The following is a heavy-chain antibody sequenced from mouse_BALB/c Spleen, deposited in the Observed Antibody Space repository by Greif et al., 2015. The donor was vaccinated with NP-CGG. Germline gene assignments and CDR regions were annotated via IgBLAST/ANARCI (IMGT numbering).Heavy chain of an antibody. CDR3: ARDGYERYYYAMDY. D-gene: IGHD2-2*01. J-gene: IGHJ4*01. CDR2: INPYNDGT. CDR1: GYTFTSYV. V-gene: IGHV1-14*01. Sequence: VQLQQSGPELVKPGASVKMSCKASGYTFTSYVMHWVKQKPGQGLEWIGYINPYNDGTKYNEKFKGKATLTSDKSSSTAYMGLGSLTSEDSAVYYCARDGYERYYYAMDYWGQGTSVTVSS.